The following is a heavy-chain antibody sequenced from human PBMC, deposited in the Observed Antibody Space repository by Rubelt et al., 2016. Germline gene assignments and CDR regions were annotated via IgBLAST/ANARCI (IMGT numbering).Heavy chain of an antibody. Sequence: QVQLQQWGAGLLKPSETLSLTCAVYGGSFSGYYCTWIRQSPGEGLEWIGYFLYSGSTNFNPSLRSRATISLDTSKNQFSLSVSSVAAADTAVYYCARDQGVWVVRWAFDIWGQGTMVTVSS. J-gene: IGHJ3*02. D-gene: IGHD2-21*01. V-gene: IGHV4-34*11. CDR1: GGSFSGYY. CDR2: FLYSGST. CDR3: ARDQGVWVVRWAFDI.